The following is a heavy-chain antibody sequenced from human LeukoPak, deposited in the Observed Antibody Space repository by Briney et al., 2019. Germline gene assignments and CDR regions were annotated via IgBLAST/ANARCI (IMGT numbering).Heavy chain of an antibody. CDR2: LYSDGST. CDR1: GFTVSSNY. CDR3: ASGTTMVQGVIFAY. D-gene: IGHD3-10*01. Sequence: TGGSLRLSCAASGFTVSSNYMSWVRQAPGEGLGWDSVLYSDGSTYYADSVKGRFTISRDNSKNTLYLQMHSLRAEDTAVYYCASGTTMVQGVIFAYWGQGTLVTVSS. V-gene: IGHV3-53*01. J-gene: IGHJ4*02.